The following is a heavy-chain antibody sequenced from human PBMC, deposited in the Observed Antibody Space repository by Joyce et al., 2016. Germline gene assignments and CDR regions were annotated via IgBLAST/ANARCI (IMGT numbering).Heavy chain of an antibody. V-gene: IGHV3-30*18. J-gene: IGHJ6*02. CDR2: ISYDGSHK. Sequence: QVHLVESGGGVVQPGTSLRLSCAASGFIFSNYAIHWVRQDPGKGLEWGAVISYDGSHKYYLDSVKGRFSISRDNSKNTLYLQMNSLRRDDTAVYFCAKIEAGGGRRSSYDSLMDVWGRGTTIIVSS. CDR3: AKIEAGGGRRSSYDSLMDV. D-gene: IGHD3-3*01. CDR1: GFIFSNYA.